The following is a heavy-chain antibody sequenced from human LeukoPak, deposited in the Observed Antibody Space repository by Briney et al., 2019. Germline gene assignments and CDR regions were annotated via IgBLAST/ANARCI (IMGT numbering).Heavy chain of an antibody. D-gene: IGHD5-12*01. CDR2: ITGRSYTT. CDR1: GFTFSDYY. V-gene: IGHV3-23*01. J-gene: IGHJ4*02. CDR3: AKDRDTGDSADY. Sequence: GGSLRLSCAASGFTFSDYYISWIRQAPGKGLEWVSAITGRSYTTYYADSVKGRFTVSRDNSKNTLYLQMNSLRVEDTAVYFCAKDRDTGDSADYWGQGTLVTVSS.